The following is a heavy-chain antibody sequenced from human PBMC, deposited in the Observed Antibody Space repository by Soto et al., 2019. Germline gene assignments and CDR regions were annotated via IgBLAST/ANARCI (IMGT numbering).Heavy chain of an antibody. CDR2: ISYDGSNK. J-gene: IGHJ2*01. CDR3: AKELYWYFDL. Sequence: GGSLRLSCAASGFTFSSYGMHWVRQAPGKGLEWVAVISYDGSNKYYADSVKGRFTISRDNSKNTLYLQMNSLRAEDTAVYYCAKELYWYFDLWGRGTLVTVSS. V-gene: IGHV3-30*18. CDR1: GFTFSSYG.